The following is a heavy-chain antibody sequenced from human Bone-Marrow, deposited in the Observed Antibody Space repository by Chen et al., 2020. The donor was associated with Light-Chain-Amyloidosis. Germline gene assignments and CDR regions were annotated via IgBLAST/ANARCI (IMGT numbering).Heavy chain of an antibody. CDR1: GGSMDYYY. J-gene: IGHJ4*02. D-gene: IGHD3-16*01. CDR3: GRDNIGGVDF. Sequence: QVQLQESGPGLVKPSETLSLTCTVSGGSMDYYYWNWIRQPPGKGLEWIGYIYNSGTTNYNPSLSSRVTMSVDMSKKQFSLKLSSVTAADTAVYYCGRDNIGGVDFRGQGTPVTVSS. V-gene: IGHV4-59*01. CDR2: IYNSGTT.